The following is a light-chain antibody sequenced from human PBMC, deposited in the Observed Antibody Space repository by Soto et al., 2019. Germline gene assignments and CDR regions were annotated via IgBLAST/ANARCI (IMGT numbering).Light chain of an antibody. V-gene: IGLV2-14*01. J-gene: IGLJ1*01. CDR2: EVT. Sequence: QSALTQPASVSASPGQSIAISCSGTSSDVGAYAYVSWYQHHPGKAPKHIIYEVTYRHSGVYNRDSASKSGNSASLTRSGRHAEYEAEYYCRSYTRSSTYVFGTGTKLTVL. CDR3: RSYTRSSTYV. CDR1: SSDVGAYAY.